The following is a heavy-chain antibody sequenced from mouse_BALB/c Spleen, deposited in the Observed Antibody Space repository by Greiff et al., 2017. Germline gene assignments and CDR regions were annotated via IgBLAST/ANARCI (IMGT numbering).Heavy chain of an antibody. D-gene: IGHD1-1*01. V-gene: IGHV5-9-3*01. CDR3: ARNGSSYFDY. CDR2: ISSGGSYT. CDR1: GFTFSSYA. J-gene: IGHJ2*01. Sequence: EVKLVESGGGLVKPGGSLKLSCAASGFTFSSYAMSWVRQTPEKRLEWVATISSGGSYTYYPDSVKGRFTISRDNAKNTLYLQMSSLRSEDTAMYYCARNGSSYFDYWGQGTTLTVSS.